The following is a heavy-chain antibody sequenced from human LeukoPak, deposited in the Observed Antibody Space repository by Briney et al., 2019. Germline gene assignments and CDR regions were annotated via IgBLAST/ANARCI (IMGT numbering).Heavy chain of an antibody. CDR1: GFTFSSYA. CDR2: ISYDGSNK. J-gene: IGHJ3*02. CDR3: ARGAPHAFDI. V-gene: IGHV3-30*04. Sequence: PGRSLRLSCAASGFTFSSYAMHWVRQAPGKGLEWVAVISYDGSNKYYADSVKGRFTISRDNSKNTLYLQMNSLRAEDTAVYYCARGAPHAFDIWGHGTMVTVSS.